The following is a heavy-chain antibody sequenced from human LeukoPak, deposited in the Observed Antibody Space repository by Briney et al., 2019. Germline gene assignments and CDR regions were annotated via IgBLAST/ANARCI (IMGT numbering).Heavy chain of an antibody. D-gene: IGHD2-15*01. CDR2: ISYDGSNK. J-gene: IGHJ6*02. CDR1: GFTFSSYG. V-gene: IGHV3-30*18. Sequence: GGSLRLSCAASGFTFSSYGMHWVRQAPGKGLEWVAVISYDGSNKYYADSVKGRFTISRDNSKNTLYLQMNSLRAEDTAVYYCAKGWRSYGMDVWGQGTTVTVSS. CDR3: AKGWRSYGMDV.